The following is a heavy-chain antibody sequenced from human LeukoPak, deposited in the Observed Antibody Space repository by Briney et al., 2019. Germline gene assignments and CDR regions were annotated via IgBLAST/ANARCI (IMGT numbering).Heavy chain of an antibody. J-gene: IGHJ5*02. CDR1: GGSFSGYY. CDR2: INHSGST. D-gene: IGHD4-17*01. Sequence: KPSETLSLTCVVYGGSFSGYYWSWIRQPPGKGLEWIGEINHSGSTNYNPSLKSRVTISVDTSKNQFSLKLSSVTAADTAVYYCAADYGDSPAGPPYNWFDPWGQGTLVTVSS. V-gene: IGHV4-34*01. CDR3: AADYGDSPAGPPYNWFDP.